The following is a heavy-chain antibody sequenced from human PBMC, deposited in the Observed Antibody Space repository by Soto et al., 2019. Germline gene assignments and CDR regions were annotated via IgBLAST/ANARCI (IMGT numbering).Heavy chain of an antibody. Sequence: QVQLQESGPGLVKPSQTLSLTCTLSGGSISSGDYYWSWIRHPPGKGLEWIGNIYYSGRTNYNPSLKSRLNISLDTSTNHFFLKLTSVTAADTAVYHCARMGLHCGELSRNWFGPWGQGTLVTVSS. V-gene: IGHV4-31*03. CDR1: GGSISSGDYY. CDR3: ARMGLHCGELSRNWFGP. D-gene: IGHD3-16*02. CDR2: IYYSGRT. J-gene: IGHJ5*02.